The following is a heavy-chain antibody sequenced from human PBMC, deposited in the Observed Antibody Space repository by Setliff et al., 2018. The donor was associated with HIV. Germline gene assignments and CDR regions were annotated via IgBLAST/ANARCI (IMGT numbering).Heavy chain of an antibody. J-gene: IGHJ3*02. CDR3: ARAGDYYDSRNYLTRGPTAFDI. CDR2: ISSSGRT. D-gene: IGHD3-22*01. Sequence: PSETLSLTCTVSRDSMNRHYWTWIRQPPGKGLEWIGYISSSGRTDYNSSLKNRVTMSVDTSNSLFSLIMTSVTAADTAVYYCARAGDYYDSRNYLTRGPTAFDIWGQGTMVTVSS. CDR1: RDSMNRHY. V-gene: IGHV4-59*11.